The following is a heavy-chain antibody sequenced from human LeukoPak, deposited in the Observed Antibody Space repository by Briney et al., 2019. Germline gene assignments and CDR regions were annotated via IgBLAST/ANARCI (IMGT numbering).Heavy chain of an antibody. CDR1: GFTFSTYG. V-gene: IGHV3-30*02. CDR2: IRYDESKT. CDR3: AKGYGGSHFDY. D-gene: IGHD4-23*01. Sequence: GGSLRLSCAASGFTFSTYGMHWVRQAPGKGLERVAFIRYDESKTYYADSVRGRFIISRDNSKNTLYLQMNGLRVADTAIYYCAKGYGGSHFDYWGQGALVAVSS. J-gene: IGHJ4*02.